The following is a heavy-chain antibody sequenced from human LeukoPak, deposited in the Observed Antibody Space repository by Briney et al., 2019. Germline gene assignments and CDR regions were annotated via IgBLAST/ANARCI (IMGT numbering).Heavy chain of an antibody. CDR1: GGSISSFY. Sequence: PSETLSLTCTVSGGSISSFYYTWIRRPPGKGLEWIGYIDSSGITNYNSSLNSRVTISLDTSQNQFSLKLNSVTAADTAVYYCATVASGWYPDYWGQGALVTVAS. V-gene: IGHV4-59*01. CDR3: ATVASGWYPDY. J-gene: IGHJ4*02. D-gene: IGHD6-19*01. CDR2: IDSSGIT.